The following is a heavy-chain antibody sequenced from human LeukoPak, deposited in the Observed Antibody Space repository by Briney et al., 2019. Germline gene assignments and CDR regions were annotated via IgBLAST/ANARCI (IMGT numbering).Heavy chain of an antibody. Sequence: GGSLRLSCTASGFTFGDYAMSWVRQAPGKGLEWVGFIRSKGCGGTTEYAASVKGRYTISRDDSKSIAYLQMNSLKTEDTAVYYCTRDSTVVTPSFDYWGQGTLVTVSS. V-gene: IGHV3-49*04. CDR1: GFTFGDYA. CDR2: IRSKGCGGTT. CDR3: TRDSTVVTPSFDY. J-gene: IGHJ4*02. D-gene: IGHD4-23*01.